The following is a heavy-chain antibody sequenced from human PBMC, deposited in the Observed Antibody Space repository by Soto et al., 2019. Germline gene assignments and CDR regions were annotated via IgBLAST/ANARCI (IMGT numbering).Heavy chain of an antibody. J-gene: IGHJ5*02. Sequence: SETLSLTCAVFGESFSGYHWTWIRQSTGKGLEWIGEINLSGNTNYNPSLKSRVTISIDTPKKQFSLKLTSVTAADTAIYYCARVLVTYGGIMVPYNWFDTWGQGNLVTVSS. D-gene: IGHD3-16*01. V-gene: IGHV4-34*01. CDR3: ARVLVTYGGIMVPYNWFDT. CDR2: INLSGNT. CDR1: GESFSGYH.